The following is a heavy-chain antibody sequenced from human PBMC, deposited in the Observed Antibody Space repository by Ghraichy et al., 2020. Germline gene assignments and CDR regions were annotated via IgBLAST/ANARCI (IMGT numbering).Heavy chain of an antibody. CDR3: ARDNNYGYNWFDP. CDR1: GFTVSSNY. Sequence: GGSLRLSCAASGFTVSSNYMSWVRQAPGKGLEWVSVIYSGGSTYYADSVKGRFTISRDNSKNTLYLQMNSLRAEDTAVYYCARDNNYGYNWFDPWGQGTLVTVSS. CDR2: IYSGGST. V-gene: IGHV3-53*01. J-gene: IGHJ5*02. D-gene: IGHD3-10*01.